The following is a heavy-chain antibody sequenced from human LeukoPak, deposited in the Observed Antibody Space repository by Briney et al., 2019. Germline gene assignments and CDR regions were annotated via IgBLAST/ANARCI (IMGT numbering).Heavy chain of an antibody. D-gene: IGHD2-2*01. CDR1: GYTFTSYG. CDR3: ARGGYCSSTSCYPSKSDY. Sequence: ASVKVSCKASGYTFTSYGISWVRQAPGQGLEWMGWISAYNGNTNYAQKLQGRVTTTTDTSTSTAYMELRSLRSDDTAVYYCARGGYCSSTSCYPSKSDYWGQGTLVTVSS. CDR2: ISAYNGNT. J-gene: IGHJ4*02. V-gene: IGHV1-18*01.